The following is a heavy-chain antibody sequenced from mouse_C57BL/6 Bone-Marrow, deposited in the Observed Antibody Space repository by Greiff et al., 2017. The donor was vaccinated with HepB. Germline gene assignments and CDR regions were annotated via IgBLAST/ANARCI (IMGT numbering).Heavy chain of an antibody. CDR3: ARGPYDYDAY. CDR2: ISYSGST. V-gene: IGHV3-1*01. D-gene: IGHD2-4*01. CDR1: GYSITSGYD. Sequence: EVKLVESGPGMVKPSQSLSLTCTVTGYSITSGYDWHWIRHFPGNKLEWMGYISYSGSTNYNPSLKSRISITHDTSKNHFFLKLNSVTTEDTATYYCARGPYDYDAYWGQGTLVTVSA. J-gene: IGHJ3*01.